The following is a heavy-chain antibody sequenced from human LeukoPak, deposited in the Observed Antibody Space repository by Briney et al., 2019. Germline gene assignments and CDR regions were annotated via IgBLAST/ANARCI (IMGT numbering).Heavy chain of an antibody. CDR2: ISYIGTT. V-gene: IGHV4-59*11. D-gene: IGHD4-17*01. Sequence: SETLSLTCAVSGDSFSSHYWTWIRQPPGRGLEWIGYISYIGTTNHNPSLKSRVTISIDTSKNQFSLKLSSVTTADTAVYYCARDLVAVTKGFDIWGLGTMVSVSS. CDR3: ARDLVAVTKGFDI. J-gene: IGHJ3*02. CDR1: GDSFSSHY.